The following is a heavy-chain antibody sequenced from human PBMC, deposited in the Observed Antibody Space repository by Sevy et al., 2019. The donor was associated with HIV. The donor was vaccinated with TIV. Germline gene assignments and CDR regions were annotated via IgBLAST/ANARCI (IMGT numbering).Heavy chain of an antibody. CDR2: ISSSSGTI. J-gene: IGHJ5*01. Sequence: GGSLRLSCAASGFTFSAYSMNWVRQAPGKGLEWISYISSSSGTIYYADSVKGQFTISRDNAKSSLYLQMNGLRAEDTAVYYCARAGGDCYSKNECWFVSWGQGTLVTVSS. CDR1: GFTFSAYS. V-gene: IGHV3-48*01. CDR3: ARAGGDCYSKNECWFVS. D-gene: IGHD2-21*01.